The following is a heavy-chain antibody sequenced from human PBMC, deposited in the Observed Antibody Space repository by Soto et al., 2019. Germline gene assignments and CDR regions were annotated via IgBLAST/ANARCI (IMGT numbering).Heavy chain of an antibody. V-gene: IGHV3-21*01. J-gene: IGHJ4*02. Sequence: GGSLRLSCAASGFIFSDYSMNWVGQAPGEGLEWVSSISSTSSYIYYADSLKGRFTISRDNAKNSLYLQMNSLRVEDAAVYYCARGYYDRSGYFFEYWGQGTLVTVSS. CDR3: ARGYYDRSGYFFEY. D-gene: IGHD3-22*01. CDR1: GFIFSDYS. CDR2: ISSTSSYI.